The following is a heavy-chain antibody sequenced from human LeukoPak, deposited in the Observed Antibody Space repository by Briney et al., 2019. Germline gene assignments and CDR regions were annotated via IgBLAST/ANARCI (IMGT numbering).Heavy chain of an antibody. CDR2: IIPIFGTA. V-gene: IGHV1-69*13. CDR3: ARILSSSWYEYFHH. CDR1: GYTFTSYA. Sequence: GASVKVSCKASGYTFTSYAMHWVRQAPGQGLEWMGAIIPIFGTANYAQKFQGRVTITADESTSTAYMELSSLRSEDTAVYYCARILSSSWYEYFHHWGQGTLVTVSS. J-gene: IGHJ1*01. D-gene: IGHD6-19*01.